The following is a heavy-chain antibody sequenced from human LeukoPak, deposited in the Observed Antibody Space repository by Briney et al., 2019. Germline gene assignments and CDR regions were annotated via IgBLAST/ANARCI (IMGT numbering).Heavy chain of an antibody. Sequence: ASVKVSCQVSGDTLTELSMHWVRQAPGKGLEWVGGSDLEDGETIYAQKFQGRVTITADKSTSTAYMELSSLRSEDTAVYYCAREPTLYYYYDSSGISLLDAFDIWGQGTMVTVSS. D-gene: IGHD3-22*01. CDR2: SDLEDGET. CDR3: AREPTLYYYYDSSGISLLDAFDI. CDR1: GDTLTELS. J-gene: IGHJ3*02. V-gene: IGHV1-24*01.